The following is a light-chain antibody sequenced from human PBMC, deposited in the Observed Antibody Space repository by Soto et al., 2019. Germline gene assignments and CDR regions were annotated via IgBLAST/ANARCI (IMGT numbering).Light chain of an antibody. CDR2: GAS. J-gene: IGKJ2*01. V-gene: IGKV3-20*01. CDR1: QSVSSSY. Sequence: EIVLTQSPGTLSLSPGERATLSCRASQSVSSSYLAWYQQKPGQAPRLLIYGASSRATGIPDRFSGSGSGTDFTLTISRLEPEDFAVYYCQQYGSSPLYIFGQGTK. CDR3: QQYGSSPLYI.